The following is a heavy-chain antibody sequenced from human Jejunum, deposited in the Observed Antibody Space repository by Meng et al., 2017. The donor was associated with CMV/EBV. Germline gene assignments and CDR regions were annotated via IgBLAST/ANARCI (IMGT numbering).Heavy chain of an antibody. J-gene: IGHJ4*02. V-gene: IGHV3-21*03. D-gene: IGHD3-22*01. CDR1: GFTFSDEP. CDR2: TSGSGSFV. CDR3: TRGDKYDSSGYSDY. Sequence: GFTFSDEPMNWVRQAPGGGLEWVASTSGSGSFVFYAASVKGRFTISRDNANNSVYLQMNNVRAEETGVYYCTRGDKYDSSGYSDYWGQGTLVTVSS.